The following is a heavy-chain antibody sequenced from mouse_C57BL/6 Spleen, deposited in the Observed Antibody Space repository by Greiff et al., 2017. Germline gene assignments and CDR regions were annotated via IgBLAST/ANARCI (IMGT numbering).Heavy chain of an antibody. V-gene: IGHV1-18*01. Sequence: EVKLQQSGPELVKPGASVKIPCKASGYTFTDYNMDWVKQSHGQSLEWIGDINPNNGGTNYNQKFKGKATLTVEKSSSTAYMELRSLTSEDTAVYYGATSNWDDRFAYWGQGTLVTVSA. D-gene: IGHD4-1*01. CDR2: INPNNGGT. CDR3: ATSNWDDRFAY. J-gene: IGHJ3*01. CDR1: GYTFTDYN.